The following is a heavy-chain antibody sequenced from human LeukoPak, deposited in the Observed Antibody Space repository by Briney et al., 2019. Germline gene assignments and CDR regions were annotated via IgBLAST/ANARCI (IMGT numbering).Heavy chain of an antibody. CDR1: GLSFSTYA. Sequence: GGSLRLSCAASGLSFSTYAIHWVRQAPGKGLEWVAAISNDGGNQYYADSVKGRFTMSRDNPKNTLYLQMNSLRPDDTAVYFCARESSVDAPMVAIPGSLAYWGQGTLVTVSS. V-gene: IGHV3-30*04. J-gene: IGHJ4*02. CDR3: ARESSVDAPMVAIPGSLAY. CDR2: ISNDGGNQ. D-gene: IGHD5-18*01.